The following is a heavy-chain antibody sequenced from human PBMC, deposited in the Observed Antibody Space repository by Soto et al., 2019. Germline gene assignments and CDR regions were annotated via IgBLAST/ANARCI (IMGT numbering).Heavy chain of an antibody. J-gene: IGHJ6*03. D-gene: IGHD6-6*01. V-gene: IGHV4-39*01. CDR1: GGSISSSSYY. CDR3: ARKEIAARGAYYCMDV. CDR2: IYYSGST. Sequence: SETLSLTCTVSGGSISSSSYYWGWIRQPPGKGLEWIGSIYYSGSTYYDPSLKSRVTISVDTSKNQFSLKLSSVTAADTAVYYCARKEIAARGAYYCMDVWGKGTTVTVSS.